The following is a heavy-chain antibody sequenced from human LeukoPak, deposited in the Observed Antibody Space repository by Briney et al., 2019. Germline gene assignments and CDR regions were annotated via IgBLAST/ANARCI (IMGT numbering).Heavy chain of an antibody. CDR1: GFTFDDYA. J-gene: IGHJ4*02. D-gene: IGHD5-12*01. CDR2: ISDSSAM. CDR3: ARDGGYSGYDADC. V-gene: IGHV3-69-1*01. Sequence: GGSLRLSCAASGFTFDDYAMHWVRQAPGKGLEWVSYISDSSAMYYADSVRGRFTISRENDKNSLFLQMNSLRAEDTAVYYCARDGGYSGYDADCWGQGTLVTVSS.